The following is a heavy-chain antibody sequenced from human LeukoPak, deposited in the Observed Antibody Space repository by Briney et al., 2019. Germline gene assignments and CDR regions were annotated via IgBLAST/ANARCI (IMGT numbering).Heavy chain of an antibody. Sequence: TGGSLRLSCAASGFTFSSYAMHWVRQAPGKGLEYVSAISSNGVSTYYANSVKGRFTISRDNSKNTLYLQMGSLRAEDMAVYYCARERSGGYCSSTSCFDAFDIWGQGTMVTVSS. J-gene: IGHJ3*02. CDR2: ISSNGVST. CDR1: GFTFSSYA. V-gene: IGHV3-64*01. CDR3: ARERSGGYCSSTSCFDAFDI. D-gene: IGHD2-2*01.